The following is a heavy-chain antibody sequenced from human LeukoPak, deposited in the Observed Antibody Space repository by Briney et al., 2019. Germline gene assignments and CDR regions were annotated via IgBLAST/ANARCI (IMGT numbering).Heavy chain of an antibody. V-gene: IGHV3-74*01. J-gene: IGHJ4*02. CDR3: VREYSSSSGRAFDY. CDR1: GFTFSTYW. Sequence: PGGSLRLSCAASGFTFSTYWMHWVRQAPGKGPVWVSRVNTDGSETYGDSVKGRFTISRDNAKNTLYLQMNSLRAEDTAVYYCVREYSSSSGRAFDYWGQGTLVTVSS. CDR2: VNTDGSET. D-gene: IGHD6-6*01.